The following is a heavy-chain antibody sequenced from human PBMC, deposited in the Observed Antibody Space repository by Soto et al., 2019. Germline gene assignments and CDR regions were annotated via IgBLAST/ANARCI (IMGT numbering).Heavy chain of an antibody. CDR2: IYSGGVT. CDR1: GGSISSAGYY. D-gene: IGHD2-8*01. J-gene: IGHJ4*02. CDR3: ATKPNGLYYFDY. V-gene: IGHV4-31*03. Sequence: QVQLQESGPGLVQPSQTLSLTCTVSGGSISSAGYYWSWIRQHPGKGLEWIGYIYSGGVTYYDPSLKSRXXMXVXXSKHQFSLRLSSVTAADTAVYYCATKPNGLYYFDYWGQGALVTVSS.